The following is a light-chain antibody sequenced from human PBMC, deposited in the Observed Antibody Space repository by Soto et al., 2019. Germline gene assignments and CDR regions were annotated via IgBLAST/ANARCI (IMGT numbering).Light chain of an antibody. CDR3: QQYENLPVT. CDR1: QHINNY. V-gene: IGKV1-33*01. CDR2: ETS. Sequence: DIQMTQSPSSLSASIGDRVTITCQASQHINNYLNWYQQKPGKAPKLLIYETSNLQTGVPSRFSGSGSGTDFIFTISGLQLEDIATYYCQQYENLPVTFGGGTTVEIK. J-gene: IGKJ4*01.